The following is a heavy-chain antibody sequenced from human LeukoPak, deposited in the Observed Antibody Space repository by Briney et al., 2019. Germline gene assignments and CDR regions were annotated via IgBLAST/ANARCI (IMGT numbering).Heavy chain of an antibody. CDR2: INPNSGGT. V-gene: IGHV1-2*02. D-gene: IGHD5-24*01. CDR3: ARETGRDGNKYFYY. CDR1: GYTFTGYY. Sequence: ASVKVSCKASGYTFTGYYIHWVRQAPGQGLEWMGWINPNSGGTNYAQKLQDRVTMTRDTSISTAYMELSIRRSDDTAVYYCARETGRDGNKYFYYCGQGTPVTVSS. J-gene: IGHJ4*02.